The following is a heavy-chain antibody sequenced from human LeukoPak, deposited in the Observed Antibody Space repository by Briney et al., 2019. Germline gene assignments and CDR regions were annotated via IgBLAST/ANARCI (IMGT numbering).Heavy chain of an antibody. V-gene: IGHV4-59*01. CDR3: ARYDSSSAGFDF. J-gene: IGHJ4*02. CDR2: IYYSGAT. Sequence: SETLSLTCTVSGGSISGSYWNWIRQPPGKGLEWIGYIYYSGATYYGPSLKSRVTISVDTSQNQFSLNLNSVTAADTAVYYCARYDSSSAGFDFWGQGTLVTVSS. D-gene: IGHD3-22*01. CDR1: GGSISGSY.